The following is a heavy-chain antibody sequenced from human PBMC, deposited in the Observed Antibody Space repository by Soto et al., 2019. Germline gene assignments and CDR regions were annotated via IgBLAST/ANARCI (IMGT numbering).Heavy chain of an antibody. CDR2: ISSSGSTI. CDR3: ARAVAAAGYYYYYYYYMDV. D-gene: IGHD6-13*01. Sequence: VQLVDSGGGLVKPGGSLRLSCAAYGFTFSDYYMSWIRQAPGKGLEWVSYISSSGSTIYYADSVKGRFTISRDNAKNSLYLQMNSLRAEDTAVYYCARAVAAAGYYYYYYYYMDVWGKGTTVTVSS. V-gene: IGHV3-11*01. J-gene: IGHJ6*03. CDR1: GFTFSDYY.